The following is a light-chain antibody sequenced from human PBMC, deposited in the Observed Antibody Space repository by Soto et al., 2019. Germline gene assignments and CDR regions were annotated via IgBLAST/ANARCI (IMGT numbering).Light chain of an antibody. V-gene: IGKV1-5*03. CDR1: QSISNW. CDR3: QQYGGVPYT. CDR2: KTS. Sequence: DIQMTQSPSTLSASVGDRVTITCRASQSISNWLAWYQQKPGKAPKLLIYKTSNLDSGVPSRFSGSGSGTEFSLTISSLQPDDFAIYYCQQYGGVPYTFGQGTKLEIK. J-gene: IGKJ2*01.